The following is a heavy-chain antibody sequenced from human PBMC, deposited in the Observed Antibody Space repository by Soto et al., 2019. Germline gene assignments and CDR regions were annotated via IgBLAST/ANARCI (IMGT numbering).Heavy chain of an antibody. V-gene: IGHV4-30-4*01. Sequence: QVQLQESGPGLVKPSQTLSLTCSVSGASITSRGSYWTWIRQPPGKGLEWIGHISYSGNTFYNSSLQSRLTISLDTSKNQFSLKMISVTAADTAVYFCARETMWPSGRYYYYHMDGWGQGTTVPVSS. CDR3: ARETMWPSGRYYYYHMDG. D-gene: IGHD3-10*01. CDR2: ISYSGNT. J-gene: IGHJ6*02. CDR1: GASITSRGSY.